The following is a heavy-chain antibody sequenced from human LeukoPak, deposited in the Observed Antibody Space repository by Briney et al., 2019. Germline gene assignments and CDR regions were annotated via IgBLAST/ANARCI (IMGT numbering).Heavy chain of an antibody. D-gene: IGHD4-17*01. V-gene: IGHV1-18*01. J-gene: IGHJ4*02. CDR1: GYTFTNYG. CDR3: ARGLPHSGDPDY. Sequence: ASVKVSCKASGYTFTNYGVNWVRQAPGQGLEWMGWISTYNGDTNYAQKLQGRVTMTTDASTSTAYMELRSLTSDDTAFYYCARGLPHSGDPDYWGQGSLVTVSS. CDR2: ISTYNGDT.